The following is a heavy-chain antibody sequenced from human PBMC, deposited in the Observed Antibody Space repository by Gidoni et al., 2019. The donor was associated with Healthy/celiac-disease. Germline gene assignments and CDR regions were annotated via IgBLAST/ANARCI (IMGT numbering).Heavy chain of an antibody. V-gene: IGHV1-2*02. D-gene: IGHD4-17*01. Sequence: QVQLVQSGAEVTKPGASVKVSCKASGYTFTGYYMHWVRQAPGQGLERMGWINPNSGGPNYARKFQGRVTMTRDTSISTADMELSRLISDDTAVYYRARFLDYGVHKENWFDPWGQGTLVTVSS. J-gene: IGHJ5*02. CDR3: ARFLDYGVHKENWFDP. CDR2: INPNSGGP. CDR1: GYTFTGYY.